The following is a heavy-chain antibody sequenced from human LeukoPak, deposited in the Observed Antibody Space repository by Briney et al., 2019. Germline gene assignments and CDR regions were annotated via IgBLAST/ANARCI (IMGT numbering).Heavy chain of an antibody. Sequence: GESLKISCKVSGYKFTDYWIGWVRQMPGQGLEWMGIVDPSDSDTRYSPSLQGQVTISADNAITTAYLQWSTVEASDTAMYYRVRLGPSRYYFDYWGQGTQVTVSS. CDR3: VRLGPSRYYFDY. V-gene: IGHV5-51*01. CDR1: GYKFTDYW. D-gene: IGHD3-3*01. CDR2: VDPSDSDT. J-gene: IGHJ4*02.